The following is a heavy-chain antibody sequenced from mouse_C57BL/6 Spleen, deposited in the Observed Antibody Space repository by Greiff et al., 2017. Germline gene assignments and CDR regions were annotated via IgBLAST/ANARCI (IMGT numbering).Heavy chain of an antibody. CDR3: ARHKGQRFYWYFDV. J-gene: IGHJ1*03. D-gene: IGHD1-1*01. CDR2: FYPGSGSI. CDR1: GYTFTEYS. V-gene: IGHV1-62-2*01. Sequence: VQLLESGAELVKPGASVKLSCKASGYTFTEYSIHWVKQRSGQGLEWIGWFYPGSGSIKYNEKFKDKATLTADHSSSTVDMELSRLTSEDTAIYFWARHKGQRFYWYFDVWGTGTTVTVSS.